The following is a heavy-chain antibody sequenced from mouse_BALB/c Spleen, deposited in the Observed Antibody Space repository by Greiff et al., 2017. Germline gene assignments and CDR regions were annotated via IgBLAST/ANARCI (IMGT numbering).Heavy chain of an antibody. CDR3: ARGATGYWYFDV. D-gene: IGHD3-1*01. CDR1: GYSFTSYW. CDR2: IHPSDSDT. Sequence: QVQLQQPGAELVRPGASVKLSCKASGYSFTSYWMNWVKQRPGQGLEWIGMIHPSDSDTRLNQKFKDKATLTVDQSSSTAYMQLSSPTSEDSAVYYCARGATGYWYFDVWGAGTTVTVSA. V-gene: IGHV1-74*01. J-gene: IGHJ1*01.